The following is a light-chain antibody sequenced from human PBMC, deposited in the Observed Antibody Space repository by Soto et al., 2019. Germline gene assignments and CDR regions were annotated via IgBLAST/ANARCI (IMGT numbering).Light chain of an antibody. CDR2: GAS. Sequence: LTQSPRSLSLAPGERGTLSCRASQGVSSSDLAWYQQKPGQAPRPLIYGASSRAPGGPHRFRCGGSGTDFTLTINRREREEFAVYFCQQYGSGWAFGQGTKVDIK. J-gene: IGKJ1*01. V-gene: IGKV3-20*01. CDR3: QQYGSGWA. CDR1: QGVSSSD.